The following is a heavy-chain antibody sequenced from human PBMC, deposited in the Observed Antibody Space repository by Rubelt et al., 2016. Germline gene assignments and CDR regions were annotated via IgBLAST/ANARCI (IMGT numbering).Heavy chain of an antibody. Sequence: QLQLQESGPGLVKPSETLSLTCAVYGGSFSGYYGNWIRQPPGKGLEWIGEVSHSGSTIYNPSLKSRVAISVDTSKNQFSLKLTSVTAADRAVYYCARHDAGAAFGHGMDVWGQGTTVTVSS. V-gene: IGHV4-34*10. CDR3: ARHDAGAAFGHGMDV. CDR2: VSHSGST. D-gene: IGHD3-10*01. CDR1: GGSFSGYY. J-gene: IGHJ6*02.